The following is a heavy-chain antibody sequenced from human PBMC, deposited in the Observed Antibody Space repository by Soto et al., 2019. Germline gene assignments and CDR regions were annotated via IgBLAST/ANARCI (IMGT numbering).Heavy chain of an antibody. CDR2: INSGGGSA. CDR1: GYTFTNYY. Sequence: ASVKVSCKASGYTFTNYYMHWVRQAPGQGLEWMGIINSGGGSATYAQKFLGRVTLTRDTSTSTVYMDLSSLRSEDTAVYYCARGVNTMIDDYWGQGTLVTVSS. D-gene: IGHD3-22*01. CDR3: ARGVNTMIDDY. J-gene: IGHJ4*02. V-gene: IGHV1-46*03.